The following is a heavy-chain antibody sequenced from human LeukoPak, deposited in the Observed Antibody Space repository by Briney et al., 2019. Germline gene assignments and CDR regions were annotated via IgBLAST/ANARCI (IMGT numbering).Heavy chain of an antibody. Sequence: GGSLRLSCAASGFTFAGYAMSWVRQAPGQGLEWVSVISGSGDNTYYADSVKGRFTVSRDNSKNTLYLQMNSLRAEDTAVYFCAKNSFFGGSCYSGIDYWGQGTLVTVSS. CDR3: AKNSFFGGSCYSGIDY. CDR1: GFTFAGYA. V-gene: IGHV3-23*01. D-gene: IGHD2-15*01. J-gene: IGHJ4*02. CDR2: ISGSGDNT.